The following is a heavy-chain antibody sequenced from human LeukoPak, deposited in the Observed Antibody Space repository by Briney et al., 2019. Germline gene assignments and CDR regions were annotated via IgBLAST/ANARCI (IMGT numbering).Heavy chain of an antibody. CDR3: ARVGVMGATP. V-gene: IGHV4-34*01. CDR1: GGPFSGYY. D-gene: IGHD1-26*01. Sequence: SETLSLTCAVYGGPFSGYYWSWIRQPPGKGLEWIGEINHSGSTNYNPSLKSRVTISVDTSKNQFSLKLSSVTAADTAVYYCARVGVMGATPWGQGTLVTVSS. CDR2: INHSGST. J-gene: IGHJ4*02.